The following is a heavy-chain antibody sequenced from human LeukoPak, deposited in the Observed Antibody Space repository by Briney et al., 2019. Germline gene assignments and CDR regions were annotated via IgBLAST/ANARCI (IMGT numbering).Heavy chain of an antibody. CDR2: INPNSGGT. D-gene: IGHD2-15*01. CDR1: GYTFTGYY. V-gene: IGHV1-2*02. J-gene: IGHJ4*02. CDR3: ARDLSRIVVVVAATFPLGY. Sequence: ASVKVSCKASGYTFTGYYMHCVRQAPGQGLEWMGWINPNSGGTNYAQKFQGRVTMTRDTSISTAYMELSRLRSDDTAVYYCARDLSRIVVVVAATFPLGYWGQGTLVTVSS.